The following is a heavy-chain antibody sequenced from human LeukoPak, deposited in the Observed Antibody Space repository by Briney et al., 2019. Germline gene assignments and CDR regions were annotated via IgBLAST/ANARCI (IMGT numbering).Heavy chain of an antibody. J-gene: IGHJ4*02. V-gene: IGHV3-23*01. CDR2: ISGSGFST. CDR3: AKESVSDYYGSGSSTPC. CDR1: GFTFSSYA. Sequence: GGSLRLSCAASGFTFSSYAMSWVRQAPGKGLEWVSGISGSGFSTYYADSVKGRFTISRDNSKNTLSLQMNSLRAEDTAVYFCAKESVSDYYGSGSSTPCWGQGTLVTVSS. D-gene: IGHD3-10*01.